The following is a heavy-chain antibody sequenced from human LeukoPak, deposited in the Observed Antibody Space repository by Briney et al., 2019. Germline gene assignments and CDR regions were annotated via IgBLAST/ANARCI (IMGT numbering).Heavy chain of an antibody. J-gene: IGHJ4*02. Sequence: SEPLPLPCTVSGGSISTNYWSWIRQPAGKGLEWIGRIYNSGNTNYSPSLESRVTMSADTSKNQFSLKLSSVTAADTAVYYCARGTFDSSGYYLFDVWGQGTLVTVSS. CDR3: ARGTFDSSGYYLFDV. CDR2: IYNSGNT. V-gene: IGHV4-4*07. CDR1: GGSISTNY. D-gene: IGHD3-22*01.